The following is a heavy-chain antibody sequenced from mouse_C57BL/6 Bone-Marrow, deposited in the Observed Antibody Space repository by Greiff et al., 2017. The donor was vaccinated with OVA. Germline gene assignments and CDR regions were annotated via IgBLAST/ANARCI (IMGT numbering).Heavy chain of an antibody. D-gene: IGHD1-1*01. CDR1: GFSLTSYG. V-gene: IGHV2-5*01. Sequence: VQLQQSGPGLVQPSQSLSITCTVSGFSLTSYGVHWVRQSPGKGLEWLGVIWRGGSTDYNAAFMSRLGITKDNSKSQVFFRMNSLQADDTAIYYCAKGDYYGSIPWFAYWGQGTLVTVSA. CDR3: AKGDYYGSIPWFAY. CDR2: IWRGGST. J-gene: IGHJ3*01.